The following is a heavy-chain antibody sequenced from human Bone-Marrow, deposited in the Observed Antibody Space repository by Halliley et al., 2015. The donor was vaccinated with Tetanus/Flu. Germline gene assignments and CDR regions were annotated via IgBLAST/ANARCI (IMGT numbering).Heavy chain of an antibody. CDR3: AKGGDWNFVFSPFDF. Sequence: SLRLSCADSGFTFSSYVIHWVRQAPGKGLEWVALISYDASIKNYADSVKGRFTITRDNSKSTLYLQMNSLRADDTAVYYCAKGGDWNFVFSPFDFWGQGTPVTVSS. J-gene: IGHJ4*02. D-gene: IGHD1-7*01. CDR2: ISYDASIK. CDR1: GFTFSSYV. V-gene: IGHV3-30*18.